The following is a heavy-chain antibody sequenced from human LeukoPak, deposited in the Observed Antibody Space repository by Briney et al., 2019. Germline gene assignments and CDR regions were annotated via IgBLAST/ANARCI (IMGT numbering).Heavy chain of an antibody. J-gene: IGHJ4*02. CDR1: GGTFSSYA. D-gene: IGHD3-22*01. V-gene: IGHV1-69*13. CDR2: IIPIFGTA. Sequence: SVKVSCKASGGTFSSYAISWVRQAPGQGLEWMGGIIPIFGTANYAQKFQGRVTITADESTSTAYMELSSLRSEDTAVYYCARGFPPRRNYDSSGYYSYHFDYWGQGTLVTVSS. CDR3: ARGFPPRRNYDSSGYYSYHFDY.